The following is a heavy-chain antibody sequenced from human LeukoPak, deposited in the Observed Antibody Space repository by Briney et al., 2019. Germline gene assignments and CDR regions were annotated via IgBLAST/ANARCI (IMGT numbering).Heavy chain of an antibody. CDR3: ARARPGIAAPFDY. CDR2: IYTSGGT. J-gene: IGHJ4*02. CDR1: GGSISSYY. V-gene: IGHV4-4*07. Sequence: SETLSLTCTVSGGSISSYYWSWVRQPPGKGLEWIGRIYTSGGTNYNPSLKSRVTISVDTSKNQFSLKLSSVTAADTAVYYCARARPGIAAPFDYWGQGTLVTVSS. D-gene: IGHD6-13*01.